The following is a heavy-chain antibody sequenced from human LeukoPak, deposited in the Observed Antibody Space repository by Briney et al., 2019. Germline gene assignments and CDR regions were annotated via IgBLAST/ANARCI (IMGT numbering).Heavy chain of an antibody. V-gene: IGHV3-21*01. CDR1: GFTFTTYT. CDR2: ISSSSIYI. J-gene: IGHJ4*02. CDR3: AREDAGGYVDY. Sequence: TTGGSLRLSCAASGFTFTTYTMNWVRQAPGKGLEWVSSISSSSIYIYYADSLEGRFTTSRDNAKNSLYLQIDSLRADDTAVYYCAREDAGGYVDYWGQGTLVAVSS. D-gene: IGHD5-12*01.